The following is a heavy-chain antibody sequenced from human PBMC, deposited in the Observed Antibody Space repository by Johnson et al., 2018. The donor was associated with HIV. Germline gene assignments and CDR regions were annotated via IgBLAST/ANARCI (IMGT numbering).Heavy chain of an antibody. J-gene: IGHJ3*02. CDR2: IYSGGST. D-gene: IGHD5-24*01. Sequence: VQSVESGGGLIQPGGSLRLSCAASGFTVSSNYMSWVRLAPGKGLEWVSVIYSGGSTYYADSVKGRFTISRDNSKNTLYLHMNSLRAEDTAVYYCALRDGYNYELDPVRHFDIWGQGTRVTVSS. V-gene: IGHV3-66*03. CDR3: ALRDGYNYELDPVRHFDI. CDR1: GFTVSSNY.